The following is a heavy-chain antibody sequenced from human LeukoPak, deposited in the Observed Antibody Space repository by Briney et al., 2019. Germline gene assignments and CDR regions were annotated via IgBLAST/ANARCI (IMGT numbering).Heavy chain of an antibody. CDR1: GGSISSHY. CDR3: ARHWQYLYYLHY. CDR2: THYSGST. Sequence: SETLSLTCTVSGGSISSHYWSWIRQPPGKGLEWIGYTHYSGSTNHSPSLKSRVTISIDTSKNQFSLKLSSVTAADTAVYYCARHWQYLYYLHYWGQGTLVTVSS. D-gene: IGHD2-2*01. V-gene: IGHV4-59*08. J-gene: IGHJ4*02.